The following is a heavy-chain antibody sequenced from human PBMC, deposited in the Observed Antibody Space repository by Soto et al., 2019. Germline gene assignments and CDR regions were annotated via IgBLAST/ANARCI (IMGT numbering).Heavy chain of an antibody. J-gene: IGHJ5*02. CDR2: IYYSGST. CDR3: ASSALAAAGTGWFDP. V-gene: IGHV4-31*03. Sequence: SETLSLTCTVSGGSISSGGYYWSWIRQHPGKGLEWIGYIYYSGSTYYNPSLKSRVTISVDTSKNQFSLKLSSVTATDTAVYYCASSALAAAGTGWFDPWGQGTLVTVSS. CDR1: GGSISSGGYY. D-gene: IGHD6-13*01.